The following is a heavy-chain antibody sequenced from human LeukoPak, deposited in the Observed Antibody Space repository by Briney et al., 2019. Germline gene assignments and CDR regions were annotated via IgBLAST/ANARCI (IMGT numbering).Heavy chain of an antibody. D-gene: IGHD2-2*01. V-gene: IGHV7-4-1*02. CDR2: INTNTGNP. Sequence: GASVKVSCKASGYTFTSYAMNWVRQAPGQGLEWMGWINTNTGNPTYAQGFTGRFVFSLDTSVSTAYLQISSLKAEDTAVYYCARVGRYCSSTSCYASTFYYYYMDVWGKGTTVTVSS. CDR1: GYTFTSYA. CDR3: ARVGRYCSSTSCYASTFYYYYMDV. J-gene: IGHJ6*03.